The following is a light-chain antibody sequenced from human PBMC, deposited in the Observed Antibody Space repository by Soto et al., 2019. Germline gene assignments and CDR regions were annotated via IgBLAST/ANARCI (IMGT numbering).Light chain of an antibody. Sequence: EIVLTQSPCILSLSQGERATLSCRASQSVSSSYLAWYQQKPGQAPRLLIYGASSRATGIPDRFSGSGSGTDFTLTISRLEPEDFAVYYCQQYGSSITFGQGTRLEI. CDR2: GAS. CDR3: QQYGSSIT. V-gene: IGKV3-20*01. J-gene: IGKJ5*01. CDR1: QSVSSSY.